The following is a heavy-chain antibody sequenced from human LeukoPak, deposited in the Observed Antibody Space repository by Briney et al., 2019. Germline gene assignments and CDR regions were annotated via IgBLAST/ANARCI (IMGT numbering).Heavy chain of an antibody. V-gene: IGHV3-74*01. D-gene: IGHD4-17*01. CDR3: TKDTYGPEDS. CDR2: INPDGSST. CDR1: GFTFSRYW. J-gene: IGHJ4*02. Sequence: GGSLRLSCAASGFTFSRYWMHWVRQVPGKGLMWVSRINPDGSSTSYADSVKGRFTISRDNAKNTLYLQMNSLRPEDTAVYFCTKDTYGPEDSWGQGTLVTVSS.